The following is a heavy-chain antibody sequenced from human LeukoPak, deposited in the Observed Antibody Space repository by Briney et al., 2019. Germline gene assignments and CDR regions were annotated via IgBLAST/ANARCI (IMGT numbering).Heavy chain of an antibody. Sequence: SETLSLTCTVSGGSISSGGYYWSWIRQHPGKGLEWIGYIYYSGSTNYNPSLKSRVTIAVDTSKNQFSLKLSSVTAADTAVYYCAGADGYNLAEAFDIWGQGTMVTVSS. J-gene: IGHJ3*02. D-gene: IGHD5-24*01. V-gene: IGHV4-61*08. CDR2: IYYSGST. CDR1: GGSISSGGYY. CDR3: AGADGYNLAEAFDI.